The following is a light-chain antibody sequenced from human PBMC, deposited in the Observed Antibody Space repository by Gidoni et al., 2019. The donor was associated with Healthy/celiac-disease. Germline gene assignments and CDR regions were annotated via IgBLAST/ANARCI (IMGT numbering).Light chain of an antibody. CDR1: QSISSY. CDR3: QQSYSTLWT. CDR2: AAS. Sequence: DLQMTQSPSSLSASVGDRVTITCRASQSISSYLNWYQQKPVKATKLLIYAASSLQSGVPSRFSGSGSGTDFTLTISRLQHEDFATYYCQQSYSTLWTFGQGTKVEIK. J-gene: IGKJ1*01. V-gene: IGKV1-39*01.